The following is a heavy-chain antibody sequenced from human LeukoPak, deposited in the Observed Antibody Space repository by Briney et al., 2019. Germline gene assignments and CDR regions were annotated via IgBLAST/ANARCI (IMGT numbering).Heavy chain of an antibody. D-gene: IGHD4-23*01. CDR2: ISGSGGST. CDR1: GFTFSNYA. Sequence: GGSLRLSCAASGFTFSNYAMSWVRQAPGKGLEWVSAISGSGGSTYYADSVKGRFTISRDNSKNTLYLQMNSLRAEDTAVYYCAKAYDYGGNSGGGFDYWGQGTLVTVSS. J-gene: IGHJ4*02. V-gene: IGHV3-23*01. CDR3: AKAYDYGGNSGGGFDY.